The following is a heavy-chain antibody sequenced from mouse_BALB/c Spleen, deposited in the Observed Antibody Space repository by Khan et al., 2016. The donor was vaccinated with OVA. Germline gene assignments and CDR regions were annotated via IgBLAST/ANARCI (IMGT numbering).Heavy chain of an antibody. CDR3: ARHQFPRAMDS. Sequence: QVQLKESGPNLVAPSQSLSITCTVSGFSLTSYAIHWVRQPPGKGLEWLVVIWSDGSTTYNSALKSRLSISKDNYKSQVFLKINSLQTDDPAMYYCARHQFPRAMDSWGQGTSVTVSS. V-gene: IGHV2-6-2*01. J-gene: IGHJ4*01. CDR1: GFSLTSYA. CDR2: IWSDGST.